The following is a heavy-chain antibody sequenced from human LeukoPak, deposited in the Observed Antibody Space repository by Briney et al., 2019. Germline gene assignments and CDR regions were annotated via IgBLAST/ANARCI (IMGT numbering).Heavy chain of an antibody. V-gene: IGHV3-21*01. J-gene: IGHJ3*02. CDR3: AKGVTVEMATTDAFDI. Sequence: GGSLRLSCAASGFTFSSYSINWVRQAPGKGLEWVSCVSSTSSFIYYADSVKGRFTISRDNAKNSLYLQMNSLRAEDTAVYYCAKGVTVEMATTDAFDIWGQGTMVTVSS. CDR1: GFTFSSYS. D-gene: IGHD5-24*01. CDR2: VSSTSSFI.